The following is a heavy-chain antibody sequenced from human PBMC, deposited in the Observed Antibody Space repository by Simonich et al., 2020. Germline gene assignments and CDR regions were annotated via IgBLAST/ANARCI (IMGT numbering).Heavy chain of an antibody. D-gene: IGHD6-13*01. CDR1: GYTFTSYG. J-gene: IGHJ4*02. CDR3: ARDQGGRAAAATDY. CDR2: ISAYNDNT. V-gene: IGHV1-18*01. Sequence: QVQLVQSGAEVKKPGASVKVSCKASGYTFTSYGISWVRQAPGQGLEWMERISAYNDNTNYAQKLQGRVTMTTDTSTSTAYRELRSLRSDDTAVYYCARDQGGRAAAATDYWGQGTLVTVSS.